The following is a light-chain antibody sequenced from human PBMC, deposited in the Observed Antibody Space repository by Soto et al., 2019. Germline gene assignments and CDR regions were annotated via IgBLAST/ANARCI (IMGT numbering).Light chain of an antibody. CDR1: SSDVGGYNY. CDR2: DVS. Sequence: QSALTQPASVSGSPGQSITISCTGTSSDVGGYNYVSWYQQHPGKAPKLMIYDVSTRPSGVSNRFSGSKSGNTASLTISGLQAEDEADYYGSSYTSSSTLLYVFGTGTKVTVL. J-gene: IGLJ1*01. CDR3: SSYTSSSTLLYV. V-gene: IGLV2-14*01.